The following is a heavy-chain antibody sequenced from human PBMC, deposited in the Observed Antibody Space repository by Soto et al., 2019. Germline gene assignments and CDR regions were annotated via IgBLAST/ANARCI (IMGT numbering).Heavy chain of an antibody. D-gene: IGHD3-3*01. CDR2: INPSGGST. Sequence: ASVKVSCKASGYTFTSYYMHWVRQAPGQGLEWMGIINPSGGSTSYAQKFQGRVTMTRDTSTSTVYMELSSLRSEDTAVYYCASSETSQRIGWYYDFLGGMDVWAQGTTVTVSS. V-gene: IGHV1-46*01. J-gene: IGHJ6*02. CDR3: ASSETSQRIGWYYDFLGGMDV. CDR1: GYTFTSYY.